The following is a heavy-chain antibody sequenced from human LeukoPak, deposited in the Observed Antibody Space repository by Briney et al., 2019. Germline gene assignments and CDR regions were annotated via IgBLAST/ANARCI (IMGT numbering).Heavy chain of an antibody. Sequence: GGSLRLSCAASGFTFSNAWMSWVRQAPGKGLEWVGRIKSKTDGGTTDYAAPVKGRFTISRGDSKNTLYLQMNSLKTEDTAVYYCTTEATVSLTPFYWGQGTLVTVSS. V-gene: IGHV3-15*01. CDR3: TTEATVSLTPFY. J-gene: IGHJ4*02. CDR1: GFTFSNAW. CDR2: IKSKTDGGTT. D-gene: IGHD4-17*01.